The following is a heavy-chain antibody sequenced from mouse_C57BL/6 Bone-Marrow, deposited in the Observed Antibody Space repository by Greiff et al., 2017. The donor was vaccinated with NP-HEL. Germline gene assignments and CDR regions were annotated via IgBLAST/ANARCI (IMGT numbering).Heavy chain of an antibody. CDR2: IDPENGDT. CDR1: GFNIKDDY. Sequence: EVQLQQSGAELVRPGASVKLSCTASGFNIKDDYMHWVKQRPEQGLEWIGWIDPENGDTEYASKFQGKATITADTSSNTAYLQLSSLTSEDTAVYYCTTQGFTWFAYRGQETLVTVSA. CDR3: TTQGFTWFAY. J-gene: IGHJ3*01. V-gene: IGHV14-4*01.